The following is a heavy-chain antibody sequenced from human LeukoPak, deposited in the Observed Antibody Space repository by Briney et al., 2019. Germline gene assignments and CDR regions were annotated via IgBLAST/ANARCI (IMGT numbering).Heavy chain of an antibody. D-gene: IGHD5-24*01. CDR2: ISSSSSTI. CDR1: GFTFSSYS. Sequence: GGSLRLSCAASGFTFSSYSMNWVRQAPGKGLEWVSYISSSSSTIYYADSVKGRFTISRDNAKNSLYLQMNSLRAEDTAVYYCAKDDRWLQFCCWGQGTLVTVSA. J-gene: IGHJ4*02. CDR3: AKDDRWLQFCC. V-gene: IGHV3-48*01.